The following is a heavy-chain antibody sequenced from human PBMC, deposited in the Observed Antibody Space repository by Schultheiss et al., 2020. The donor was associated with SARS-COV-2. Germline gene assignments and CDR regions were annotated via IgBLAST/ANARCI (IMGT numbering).Heavy chain of an antibody. CDR1: GYTFTGFY. CDR3: ARLGDLDF. J-gene: IGHJ4*02. Sequence: ASVKVSCKASGYTFTGFYINWMRQARGRLEWMGWINPDSGDTKCAQKFQGWVTLTRDTSNSTAYMDLRRLTSDDTAVYYCARLGDLDFWGQGTLVTVSS. CDR2: INPDSGDT. V-gene: IGHV1-2*04. D-gene: IGHD3-16*01.